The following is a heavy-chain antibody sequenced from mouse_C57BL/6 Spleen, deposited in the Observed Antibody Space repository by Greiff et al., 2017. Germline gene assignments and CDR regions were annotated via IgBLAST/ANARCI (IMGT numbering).Heavy chain of an antibody. CDR1: GFTLSDYG. J-gene: IGHJ4*01. Sequence: EVHLVESGGGLVKPGGSLKLSCAASGFTLSDYGMHWVRQAPEKGLEWVAYISSGSSTIYYADTVKGRFTISRDNAKNTLFLQMTSLRSEDTAMYYCERGLTKVVADYALDYWGQGTSVTVSS. V-gene: IGHV5-17*01. CDR2: ISSGSSTI. CDR3: ERGLTKVVADYALDY. D-gene: IGHD1-1*01.